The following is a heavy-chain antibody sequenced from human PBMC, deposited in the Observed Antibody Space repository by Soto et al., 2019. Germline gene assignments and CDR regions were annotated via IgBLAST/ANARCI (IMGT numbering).Heavy chain of an antibody. Sequence: GESLKISSRTSGSNFTSSWIAWVLQKPGNGLEWMAITVPSDSDTRYSPSFQVQVTISADRSTSSVFLQWASLKDSDTAVYFCARKDKSGYFNWFGPWGQGTLVTVSS. D-gene: IGHD3-22*01. CDR2: TVPSDSDT. J-gene: IGHJ5*02. CDR3: ARKDKSGYFNWFGP. V-gene: IGHV5-51*01. CDR1: GSNFTSSW.